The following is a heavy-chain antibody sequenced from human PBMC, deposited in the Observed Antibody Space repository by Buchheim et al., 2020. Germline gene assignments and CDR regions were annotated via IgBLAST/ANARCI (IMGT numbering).Heavy chain of an antibody. J-gene: IGHJ5*02. Sequence: QLQLQESGPGLVKPSETLSLTCTVSGGSISSSSYYWGWIRQPPGKGLEWIVSIYYSGSTYYNPSLKGRVTISVDTSKNQFSLKLSSVTAADTAVYYCARDKRLQYCSGGSCYWFDPWGQGTL. CDR2: IYYSGST. CDR1: GGSISSSSYY. D-gene: IGHD2-15*01. CDR3: ARDKRLQYCSGGSCYWFDP. V-gene: IGHV4-39*07.